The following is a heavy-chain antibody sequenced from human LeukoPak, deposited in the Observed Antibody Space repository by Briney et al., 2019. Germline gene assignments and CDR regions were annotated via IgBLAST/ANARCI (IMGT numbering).Heavy chain of an antibody. V-gene: IGHV4-59*01. CDR1: GGSISSYY. CDR2: IYYSGST. D-gene: IGHD6-19*01. J-gene: IGHJ4*02. CDR3: ARSVQWLVTTLYY. Sequence: PSETLSLTCTVSGGSISSYYWSWIRQPPGKGLEWIGYIYYSGSTNYNPSLKSRVTISVDTSKNQFSLKLSSVTAADTAVYYCARSVQWLVTTLYYWGQGTLVTVSS.